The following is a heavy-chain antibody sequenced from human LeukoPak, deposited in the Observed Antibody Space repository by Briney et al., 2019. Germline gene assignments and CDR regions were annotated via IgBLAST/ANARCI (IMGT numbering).Heavy chain of an antibody. Sequence: GGSLRLSCAASGVTFSSHSMHWVRQAPGKGLVWVSGISNDGTSTTYADSVKGRFTISRDNAKNTLYLQMHSLRAEDTAVYSCARGWFGPDSCGQGTLVTVS. CDR1: GVTFSSHS. CDR3: ARGWFGPDS. CDR2: ISNDGTST. D-gene: IGHD3-10*01. V-gene: IGHV3-74*01. J-gene: IGHJ5*01.